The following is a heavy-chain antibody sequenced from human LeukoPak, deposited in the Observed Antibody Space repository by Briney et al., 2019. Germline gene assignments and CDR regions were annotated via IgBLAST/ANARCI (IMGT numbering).Heavy chain of an antibody. CDR1: GFTSNTYA. Sequence: PGGSLRLSCAASGFTSNTYAMSWVRQAPGKGLEGVSSISPSGTTYYTGSVKGRFTISRDDSKSTLYLQMNSLRVEDTAIYYCAKLRSNTYYSVAGYWGQGTLVAVSS. V-gene: IGHV3-23*01. D-gene: IGHD2/OR15-2a*01. CDR2: ISPSGTT. J-gene: IGHJ1*01. CDR3: AKLRSNTYYSVAGY.